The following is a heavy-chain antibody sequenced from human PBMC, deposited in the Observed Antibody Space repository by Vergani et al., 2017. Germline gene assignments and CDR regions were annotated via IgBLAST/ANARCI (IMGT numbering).Heavy chain of an antibody. V-gene: IGHV4-4*09. D-gene: IGHD3-22*01. CDR3: ARVLDYYDSSGYYDAFDI. Sequence: QVQLQESGPGLVKPSETLSLTCTVSGGSISSYYWSWIRQPPGKGLEWIGYIYTSGSTNYNPSLKSRVTISVDTSKNQFSLKLSSVTAADTAVYYCARVLDYYDSSGYYDAFDIWGQGTMVTVSS. J-gene: IGHJ3*02. CDR1: GGSISSYY. CDR2: IYTSGST.